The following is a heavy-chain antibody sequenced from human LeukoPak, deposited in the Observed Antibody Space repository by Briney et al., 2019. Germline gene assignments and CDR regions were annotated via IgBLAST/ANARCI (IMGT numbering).Heavy chain of an antibody. CDR2: INPSGGST. J-gene: IGHJ6*02. CDR1: GYTFTSYY. Sequence: GASVKVSCKASGYTFTSYYMQWVRQAPGQGLEWMGIINPSGGSTSYAQKFQGRVTMTRDTSTSTVYMELSSLRSEDTAVYYCARAPLRYFDWLPRDVWGQGTTVTVSS. V-gene: IGHV1-46*01. D-gene: IGHD3-9*01. CDR3: ARAPLRYFDWLPRDV.